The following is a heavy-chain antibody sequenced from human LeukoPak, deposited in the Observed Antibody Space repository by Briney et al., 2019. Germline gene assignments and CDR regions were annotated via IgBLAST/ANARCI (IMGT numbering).Heavy chain of an antibody. J-gene: IGHJ4*02. CDR2: ISSSGSSI. CDR1: GFTFSSYE. V-gene: IGHV3-48*03. D-gene: IGHD2-15*01. Sequence: GGSLRLSCAASGFTFSSYEMNWVRQSPGKGPELLSYISSSGSSIYYADSVRGRFTISRDNAKNSLYLQMNSLRAEDTAVYYCARAGYAVVAATPDYWGQGTLVTVSS. CDR3: ARAGYAVVAATPDY.